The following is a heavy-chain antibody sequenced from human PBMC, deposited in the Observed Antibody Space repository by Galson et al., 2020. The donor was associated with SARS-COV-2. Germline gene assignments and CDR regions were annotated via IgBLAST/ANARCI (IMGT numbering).Heavy chain of an antibody. CDR3: ARDTSGLDV. Sequence: SVKVSCKASGGTLDTYAITWVRQAPGQGLEWMGGTIPIFGTPNYAQKFQGSVTITADKSTNTAYMELGSLTSYDTAIYYCARDTSGLDVWGPGTTVTVSS. V-gene: IGHV1-69*06. CDR1: GGTLDTYA. CDR2: TIPIFGTP. J-gene: IGHJ6*02.